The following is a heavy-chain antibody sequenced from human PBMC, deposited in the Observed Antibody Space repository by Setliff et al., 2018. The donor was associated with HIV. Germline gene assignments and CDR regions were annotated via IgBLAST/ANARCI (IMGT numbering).Heavy chain of an antibody. CDR3: ARLRPYNSALDY. CDR1: GFTFSSYE. J-gene: IGHJ4*02. Sequence: GGSLRLSCAASGFTFSSYEMNWVRQAPGKGLEWLSYISSSGSTTYYADSVKGRFTTSRDNSKNTLYLQMNSLRPEDTAVYYCARLRPYNSALDYWGQGTLVTVSS. V-gene: IGHV3-48*03. CDR2: ISSSGSTT. D-gene: IGHD3-10*01.